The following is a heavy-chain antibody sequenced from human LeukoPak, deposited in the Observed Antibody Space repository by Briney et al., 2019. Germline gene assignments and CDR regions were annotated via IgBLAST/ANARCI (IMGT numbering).Heavy chain of an antibody. D-gene: IGHD3-22*01. Sequence: PGGSLRLSCAASGFTFSSYAMSWVRQAPGKGLEWASAISGSGGSTYYADSVKGRFTISRDNSKNTLYLQMNSLRAEDTAVYYCAKDQDYDSSGYYDGYTGYWGQGTLVTVSS. CDR2: ISGSGGST. CDR3: AKDQDYDSSGYYDGYTGY. V-gene: IGHV3-23*01. J-gene: IGHJ4*02. CDR1: GFTFSSYA.